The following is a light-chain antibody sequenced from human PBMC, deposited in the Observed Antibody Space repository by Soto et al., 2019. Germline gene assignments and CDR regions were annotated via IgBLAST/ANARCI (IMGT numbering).Light chain of an antibody. CDR1: QTISSW. V-gene: IGKV1-5*03. CDR3: QHYISYSEA. Sequence: DIQMTQSPSTLSGSVGVRVTITCRASQTISSWVAWYQQKPGKAPKLLIYKAYTLKSGVPSRFRGSGYGTEFTLTISSLQPDDFATYYCQHYISYSEAFGQGTKVYIK. J-gene: IGKJ1*01. CDR2: KAY.